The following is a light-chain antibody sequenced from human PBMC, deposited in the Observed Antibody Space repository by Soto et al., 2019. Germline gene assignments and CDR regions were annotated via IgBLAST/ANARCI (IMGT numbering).Light chain of an antibody. Sequence: SYALTQPPSVSGAPGKTARITCGGNNIGSKSVHWYPQKPGQATVLVIYFDSDRPSGIPERASGSNAGNTATLTIGMVAEGDEADYYCPVWNSSSDHPVFGGGTKLTVL. V-gene: IGLV3-21*04. CDR3: PVWNSSSDHPV. J-gene: IGLJ3*02. CDR1: NIGSKS. CDR2: FDS.